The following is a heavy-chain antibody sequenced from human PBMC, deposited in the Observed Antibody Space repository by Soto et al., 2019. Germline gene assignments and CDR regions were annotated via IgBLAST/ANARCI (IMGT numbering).Heavy chain of an antibody. D-gene: IGHD3-3*01. J-gene: IGHJ5*02. CDR2: INHSGST. CDR1: GGSFSGYY. V-gene: IGHV4-34*01. CDR3: ARGREWLRGPQRVWFDP. Sequence: SETLSLTCAVYGGSFSGYYWSWIRQPPGKGLEWIGEINHSGSTNYNPSLKSRVTISVDTSKNQFSLKLSSVTAADTAVYYCARGREWLRGPQRVWFDPWGQGTLVTVSS.